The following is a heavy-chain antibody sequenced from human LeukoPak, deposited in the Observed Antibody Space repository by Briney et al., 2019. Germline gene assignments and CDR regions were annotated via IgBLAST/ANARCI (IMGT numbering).Heavy chain of an antibody. J-gene: IGHJ4*02. CDR3: ARVPSRIQLWLPYFDY. D-gene: IGHD5-18*01. CDR2: IIPIFGTA. Sequence: SVKVSCKASGGTFSSYAISWVRQAPGQGLEWMGGIIPIFGTANYAQKFQGRVTMTRDMSTSTVYMELSSLRSEDTAVYYCARVPSRIQLWLPYFDYWGQGTLVTVSS. V-gene: IGHV1-69*05. CDR1: GGTFSSYA.